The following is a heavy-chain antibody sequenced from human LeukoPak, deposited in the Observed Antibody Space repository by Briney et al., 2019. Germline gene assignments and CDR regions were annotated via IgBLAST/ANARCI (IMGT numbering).Heavy chain of an antibody. V-gene: IGHV3-53*01. CDR3: ARAKPKNMVRGLIMRRESRYYFDY. Sequence: GGSLRLSCAASGFTFSNYYMTWIRQAPGKGLEWVSVIYSGGSTYYADSVKGRFTISRDNSKSTLYIQMNSLRAEDTAVYYCARAKPKNMVRGLIMRRESRYYFDYWGQGTLVTVSS. CDR1: GFTFSNYY. CDR2: IYSGGST. D-gene: IGHD3-10*01. J-gene: IGHJ4*02.